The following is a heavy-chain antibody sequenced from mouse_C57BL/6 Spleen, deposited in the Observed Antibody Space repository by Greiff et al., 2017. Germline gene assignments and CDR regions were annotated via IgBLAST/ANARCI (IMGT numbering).Heavy chain of an antibody. V-gene: IGHV1-82*01. CDR1: GYAFSSSW. J-gene: IGHJ3*01. CDR3: ARDYDVFAY. D-gene: IGHD2-4*01. CDR2: IYPGDGDT. Sequence: VQLQESGPELVKPGASVKISCKASGYAFSSSWMNWVKQRPGKGLEGIGRIYPGDGDTNYNGKFKGKATLTADKSSSTAYMQLSSLTSEDSAVYFCARDYDVFAYWGQGTLVTVSA.